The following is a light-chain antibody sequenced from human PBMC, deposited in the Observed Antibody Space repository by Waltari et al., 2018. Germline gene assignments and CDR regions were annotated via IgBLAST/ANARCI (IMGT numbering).Light chain of an antibody. J-gene: IGKJ4*01. V-gene: IGKV1-5*03. Sequence: DIQMTQSPSTLSASVGDTVTVTCRASQDINTWLALYQQKPEKAPKLIIYQAYNLETGVPPRFSGYASGTEFTLTISSLQPDDFATYYCQQYNSYPLTFGGGTKVEIK. CDR2: QAY. CDR3: QQYNSYPLT. CDR1: QDINTW.